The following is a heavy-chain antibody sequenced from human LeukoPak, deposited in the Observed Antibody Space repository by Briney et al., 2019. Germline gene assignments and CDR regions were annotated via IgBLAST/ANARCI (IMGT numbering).Heavy chain of an antibody. Sequence: SETLSLTCTVSGGSISSYYWSWIRQPPGKGLEWIGYIYYSGSTNYNLSLKSRVTISVDTSKDQFSLKLSSVTAADTAVYYCARHPLYSSGWYVDYWGQGTLVTVSS. CDR3: ARHPLYSSGWYVDY. J-gene: IGHJ4*02. CDR2: IYYSGST. V-gene: IGHV4-59*08. D-gene: IGHD6-19*01. CDR1: GGSISSYY.